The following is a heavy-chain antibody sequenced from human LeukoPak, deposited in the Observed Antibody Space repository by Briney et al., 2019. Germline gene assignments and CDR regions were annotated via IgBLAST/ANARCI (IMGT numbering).Heavy chain of an antibody. D-gene: IGHD3-16*02. CDR1: GYTSTGYY. V-gene: IGHV1-2*02. CDR3: ARGIMITFGGVIVPLDY. J-gene: IGHJ4*02. Sequence: GASVKVSCKASGYTSTGYYMHWVRQAPGQGLEWRGWINPNSGGTNYAQKFQGRVTMTRDTSISTAYMELSRLRSDDTAVYYCARGIMITFGGVIVPLDYWGQGTLVTVSS. CDR2: INPNSGGT.